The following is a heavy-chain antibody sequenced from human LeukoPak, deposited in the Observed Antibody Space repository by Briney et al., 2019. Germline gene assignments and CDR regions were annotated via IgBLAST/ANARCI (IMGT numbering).Heavy chain of an antibody. CDR3: ASDSSGYYFDY. CDR1: GYTFTSYY. Sequence: VASVTVSCKASGYTFTSYYMHWVRQAPGQGLEWMGRINPSGGSTSYAQKFQGRVTMTRDTSTSTVYMELSSLRSEDTAVYYCASDSSGYYFDYWGQGTLVTVSS. J-gene: IGHJ4*02. V-gene: IGHV1-46*01. CDR2: INPSGGST. D-gene: IGHD3-22*01.